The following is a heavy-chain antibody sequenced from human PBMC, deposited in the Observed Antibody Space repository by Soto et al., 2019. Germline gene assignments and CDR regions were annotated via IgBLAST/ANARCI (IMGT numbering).Heavy chain of an antibody. CDR3: ARIILGGPTDY. V-gene: IGHV1-3*05. CDR2: INSVKDHT. Sequence: QVHLVQSGAEEKNPGASVKVSCKASGYSFSTHAMHWVRQAPGQGLEWVGWINSVKDHTIYSERLQGRVTITSETSATTAYSELSSLTSEDTAIFYCARIILGGPTDYWGQGTLVTVSS. J-gene: IGHJ4*02. D-gene: IGHD3-16*01. CDR1: GYSFSTHA.